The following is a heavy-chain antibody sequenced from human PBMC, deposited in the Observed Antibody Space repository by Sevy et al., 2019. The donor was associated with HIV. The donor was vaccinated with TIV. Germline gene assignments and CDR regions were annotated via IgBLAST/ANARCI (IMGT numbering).Heavy chain of an antibody. CDR3: ARELYSIAFGYVDY. J-gene: IGHJ4*02. CDR2: ISHDGSKK. Sequence: GGSLRLSCVASGFTLNNYPTHWVRQAPGKGLEWVALISHDGSKKYYADSVKGRVTISRDTSKNTLYLQMNSLRADDTATYYCARELYSIAFGYVDYWGQETLVTVSS. D-gene: IGHD6-13*01. CDR1: GFTLNNYP. V-gene: IGHV3-30-3*01.